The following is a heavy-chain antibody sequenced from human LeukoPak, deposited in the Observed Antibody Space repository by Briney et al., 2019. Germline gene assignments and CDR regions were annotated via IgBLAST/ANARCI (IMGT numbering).Heavy chain of an antibody. CDR2: IISSSSYI. CDR3: ARDPQYCSGGSCYSFDY. D-gene: IGHD2-15*01. J-gene: IGHJ4*02. V-gene: IGHV3-21*01. CDR1: GFTFSTYS. Sequence: GGSLRLSCAASGFTFSTYSMNWVRQAPGKGLEWVSSIISSSSYIYYAGSVKGRFTISRDNAKNSLYLQMNSLRAEDTAVYYCARDPQYCSGGSCYSFDYWGQGTLVTVSS.